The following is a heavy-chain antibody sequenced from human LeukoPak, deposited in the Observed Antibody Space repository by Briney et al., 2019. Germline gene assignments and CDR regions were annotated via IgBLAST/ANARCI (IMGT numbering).Heavy chain of an antibody. J-gene: IGHJ4*02. CDR2: ISSSSSTK. CDR3: ARDISTDTAMVFDY. Sequence: PGGSLRLSCAAPGFTFSSYSMNWVRQAPGKGLEWVSYISSSSSTKYYADSVKGRFTISRDNAKNSLYLQMNSLRAEDTAVYYCARDISTDTAMVFDYWGQGTLVTVSS. D-gene: IGHD5-18*01. CDR1: GFTFSSYS. V-gene: IGHV3-48*01.